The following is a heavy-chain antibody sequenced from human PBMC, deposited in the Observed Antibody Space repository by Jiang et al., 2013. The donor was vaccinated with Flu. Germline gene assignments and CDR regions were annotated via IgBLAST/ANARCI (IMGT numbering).Heavy chain of an antibody. CDR3: ATAAVGATYWFDP. Sequence: QGRVTITADTSTDTAYMELSSLRSEDTAVYYCATAAVGATYWFDPWGQGTLVTVSS. J-gene: IGHJ5*02. D-gene: IGHD1-26*01. V-gene: IGHV1-69-2*01.